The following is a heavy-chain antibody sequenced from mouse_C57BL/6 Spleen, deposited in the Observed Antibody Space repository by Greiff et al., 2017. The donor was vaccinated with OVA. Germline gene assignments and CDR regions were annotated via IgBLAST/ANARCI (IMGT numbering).Heavy chain of an antibody. CDR1: GFTFSDYG. J-gene: IGHJ2*01. CDR3: ARGYYGPGVDY. Sequence: EVKVVESGGGLVKPGGSLKLSCAASGFTFSDYGMHWVRQAPEKGLEWVAYISSGSSTIYYADTVKGRVTISRDNAKTTLFLQMTSLRSEDTAMYYCARGYYGPGVDYWGQGTTLTVSS. CDR2: ISSGSSTI. V-gene: IGHV5-17*01. D-gene: IGHD1-1*01.